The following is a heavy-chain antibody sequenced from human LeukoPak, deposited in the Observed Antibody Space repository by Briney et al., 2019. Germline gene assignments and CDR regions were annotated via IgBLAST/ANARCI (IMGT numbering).Heavy chain of an antibody. CDR2: INPKSGGT. V-gene: IGHV1-2*02. CDR1: GFTFTGYY. D-gene: IGHD3-10*01. CDR3: ARVIGFGELSLGY. J-gene: IGHJ4*02. Sequence: ASVKVSCKASGFTFTGYYMHWVRQAPGQGLEWMGWINPKSGGTNYAQKFQGRVTMTRDTSISTAFMELSSLRSDDTAVYYCARVIGFGELSLGYWGQGTWVTVSS.